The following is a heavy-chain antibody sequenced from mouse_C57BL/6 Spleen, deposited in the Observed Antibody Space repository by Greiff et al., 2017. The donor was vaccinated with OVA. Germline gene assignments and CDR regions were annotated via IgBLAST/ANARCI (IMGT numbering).Heavy chain of an antibody. V-gene: IGHV7-1*01. CDR3: ARDARSYGAMDY. Sequence: EVQRVESGGGLVQSGRSLRLSCATSGFTFSDFYMEWVRQAPGKGLEWIAASRNKANDYTTEYSASVKGRFIVSRDTSQSILYLQMNALRAEDTAIYYCARDARSYGAMDYWGQGTSVTVSS. D-gene: IGHD1-1*01. CDR2: SRNKANDYTT. J-gene: IGHJ4*01. CDR1: GFTFSDFY.